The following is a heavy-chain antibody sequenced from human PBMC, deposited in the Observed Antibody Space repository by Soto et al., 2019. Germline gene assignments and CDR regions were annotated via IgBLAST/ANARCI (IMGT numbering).Heavy chain of an antibody. V-gene: IGHV3-23*01. CDR1: GFTFNNHA. CDR3: ARDAIAMVRGTNNWFDP. J-gene: IGHJ5*02. CDR2: ISGNGIST. D-gene: IGHD3-10*01. Sequence: EVQLLESGGGLVQPGGSLRLSCAASGFTFNNHAMSWVRQAPGKGLEWVSAISGNGISTYYADSVRGRFTISRDNSKNTLYLQMNRLRADDTAVYYCARDAIAMVRGTNNWFDPWGQGTLVTVST.